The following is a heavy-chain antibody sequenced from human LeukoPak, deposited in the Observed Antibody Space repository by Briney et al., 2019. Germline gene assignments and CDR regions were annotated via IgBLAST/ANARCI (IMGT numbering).Heavy chain of an antibody. Sequence: GRSLRLSCAASGFTFDDYAMHWIRQAPGKGLEWVPGISWNSGSIGYADSVKGRFTISGDNAKNSLYLQMNSLRAEDTALYYCAKVGTRLGYFDYWGQGTLVTVSS. CDR3: AKVGTRLGYFDY. V-gene: IGHV3-9*01. D-gene: IGHD7-27*01. J-gene: IGHJ4*02. CDR2: ISWNSGSI. CDR1: GFTFDDYA.